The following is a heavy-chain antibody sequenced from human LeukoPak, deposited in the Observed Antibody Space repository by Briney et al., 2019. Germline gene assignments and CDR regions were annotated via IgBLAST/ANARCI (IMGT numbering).Heavy chain of an antibody. J-gene: IGHJ4*02. Sequence: GGSLRLSCAASGFTFSSYAMHWVRQAPGKGLEYVSAISSNGGSTYYANSVKGRFTISRDNSKNTLYLQMGSLRAEDMAVYYCAKDRNAWAVAGLIDYWGQGTLVTVSS. CDR3: AKDRNAWAVAGLIDY. V-gene: IGHV3-64*01. CDR1: GFTFSSYA. D-gene: IGHD6-19*01. CDR2: ISSNGGST.